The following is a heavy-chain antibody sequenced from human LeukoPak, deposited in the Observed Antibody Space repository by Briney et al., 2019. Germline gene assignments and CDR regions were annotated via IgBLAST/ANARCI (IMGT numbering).Heavy chain of an antibody. Sequence: GRSLRLSCAASGFTFSSYGMHWVRQAPGKGLEWVAVISHDGSNKYYADSVKGRFTISRDNSKNTLYLQMNSLRAEDTAVYYCAKDRGRGSGSYYLFDYWGQGTLVTVSS. CDR2: ISHDGSNK. V-gene: IGHV3-30*18. CDR3: AKDRGRGSGSYYLFDY. CDR1: GFTFSSYG. J-gene: IGHJ4*02. D-gene: IGHD3-10*01.